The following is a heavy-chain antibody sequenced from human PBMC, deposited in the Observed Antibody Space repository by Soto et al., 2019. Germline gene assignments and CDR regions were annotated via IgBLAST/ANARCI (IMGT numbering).Heavy chain of an antibody. CDR1: GFKFDDHT. CDR3: AKGFYYYDSSGHPPDY. CDR2: ISWDGDSA. V-gene: IGHV3-43*01. J-gene: IGHJ4*02. Sequence: GSLRLSCAASGFKFDDHTMHWVRQAPGKGLEWVSLISWDGDSAYYADSVKGRFTISRDNSKNSLYLQMNSLRTEDTALYYCAKGFYYYDSSGHPPDYWGQGTLVTVSS. D-gene: IGHD3-22*01.